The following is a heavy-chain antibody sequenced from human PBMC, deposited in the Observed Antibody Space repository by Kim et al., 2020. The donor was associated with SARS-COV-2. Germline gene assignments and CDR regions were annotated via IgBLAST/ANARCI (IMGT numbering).Heavy chain of an antibody. J-gene: IGHJ6*02. CDR2: ISSSSSYI. CDR1: GFTFSSYS. D-gene: IGHD3-10*01. Sequence: GGSLRLSCAASGFTFSSYSMNWVRQAPGKGLEWVSSISSSSSYIYYADSVKGRFTISRDNAKNSLYLQMNSLRAEDTAVYYCARVPTGGYYYYGMDVWGQGTTVTVSS. V-gene: IGHV3-21*01. CDR3: ARVPTGGYYYYGMDV.